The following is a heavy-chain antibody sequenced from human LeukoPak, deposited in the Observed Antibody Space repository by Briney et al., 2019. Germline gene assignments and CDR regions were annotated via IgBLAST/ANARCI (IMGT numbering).Heavy chain of an antibody. CDR1: GASISSYY. CDR3: ARVKGVVTAILDY. CDR2: IYYSGST. V-gene: IGHV4-59*01. Sequence: SSETLSLTCTVSGASISSYYWSWIRQPPGKGLEWIGYIYYSGSTNYNPSLKSRVTFSVDTSKNQFSLKLISVTAADTAVYYCARVKGVVTAILDYWGQGTLVTVSS. D-gene: IGHD2-21*02. J-gene: IGHJ4*02.